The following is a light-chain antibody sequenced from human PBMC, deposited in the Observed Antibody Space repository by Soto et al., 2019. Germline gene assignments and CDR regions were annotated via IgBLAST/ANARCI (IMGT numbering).Light chain of an antibody. Sequence: QSSLTQPPSASGSPGQSVSISCTGTSSDVGEYKYVSWYQQHPGKAPKLMIYEVSNRPSGVPDRFSGSKSGTSASLAITGLQAEDEADYYCQSYDSSLSVYVFGTGTKVTVL. V-gene: IGLV2-8*01. CDR1: SSDVGEYKY. CDR2: EVS. J-gene: IGLJ1*01. CDR3: QSYDSSLSVYV.